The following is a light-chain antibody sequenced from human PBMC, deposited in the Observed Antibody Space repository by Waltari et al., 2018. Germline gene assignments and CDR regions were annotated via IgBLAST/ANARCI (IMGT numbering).Light chain of an antibody. CDR2: GAC. CDR1: QSVSSSY. V-gene: IGKV3-20*01. J-gene: IGKJ4*01. Sequence: EIVLTQSPGTLSLYPGESATLSCRASQSVSSSYLAWYQQKHGQAPRLLIDGACSRANGIPDRFSGSGSGTDFTLTISRLEPEDFAVYCCQQYGSSQTFGGGTKVEIK. CDR3: QQYGSSQT.